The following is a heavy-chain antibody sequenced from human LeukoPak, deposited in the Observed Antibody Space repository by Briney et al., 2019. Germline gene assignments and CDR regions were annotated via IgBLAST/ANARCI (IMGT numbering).Heavy chain of an antibody. D-gene: IGHD3-3*01. CDR2: IYYSGST. CDR1: GGSISSYY. Sequence: PSETLSLTCTVSGGSISSYYWSWIRQPPGKGLEWIGYIYYSGSTNYNPSLKSRVTMSVDTSKNQFSLKLSSVTAADTAVYYCARRGPYGVASYFDYWGQGTLVTVSS. J-gene: IGHJ4*02. CDR3: ARRGPYGVASYFDY. V-gene: IGHV4-59*08.